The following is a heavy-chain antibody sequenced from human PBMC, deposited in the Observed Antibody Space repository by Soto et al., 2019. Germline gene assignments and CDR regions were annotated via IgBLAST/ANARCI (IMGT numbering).Heavy chain of an antibody. CDR2: SGLLETT. V-gene: IGHV4-30-2*06. CDR3: ARGICYDSFDF. D-gene: IGHD3-3*01. J-gene: IGHJ4*02. CDR1: GVAMTYGGYS. Sequence: LSPTCCVSGVAMTYGGYSWIRIRPSPEEGLEGLGYSGLLETTYYNTSFKSRLSWCIDRTMNEFCLSLSSMTAADKAVYYCARGICYDSFDFVGQGIQVTVSS.